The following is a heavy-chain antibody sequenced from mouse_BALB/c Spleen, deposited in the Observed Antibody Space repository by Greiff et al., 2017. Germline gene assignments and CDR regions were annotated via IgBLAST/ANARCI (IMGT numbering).Heavy chain of an antibody. CDR2: INPSTGYT. Sequence: VQLQQSGAELAKPGASVKMSCKASGYTFTSYWMHWVKQRPGQGLEWIGYINPSTGYTEYNQKFKDKATLTADKSSSTAYMQLSSLTSEDSAVYYCAPITTATAYWGQGTLVTVSA. CDR1: GYTFTSYW. D-gene: IGHD1-2*01. V-gene: IGHV1-7*01. J-gene: IGHJ3*01. CDR3: APITTATAY.